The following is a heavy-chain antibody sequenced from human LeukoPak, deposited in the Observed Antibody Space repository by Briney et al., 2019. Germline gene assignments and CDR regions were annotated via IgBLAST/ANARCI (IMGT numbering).Heavy chain of an antibody. D-gene: IGHD3-16*01. CDR1: GLRFSDFT. Sequence: GGSLTLSCAASGLRFSDFTMTWVRHAPGKGPEWVSAIGSRGGSTYYANSLGGRFTISRDNSKDMVYLQINSLKVEDTATYYCGKEGGAWGQGTKVTVSS. CDR3: GKEGGA. V-gene: IGHV3-23*01. CDR2: IGSRGGST. J-gene: IGHJ5*02.